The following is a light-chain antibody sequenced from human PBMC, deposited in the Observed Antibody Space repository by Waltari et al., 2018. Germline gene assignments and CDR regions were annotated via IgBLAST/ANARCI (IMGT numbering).Light chain of an antibody. CDR3: SSHGGSKV. V-gene: IGLV2-8*01. CDR1: SSDVGAHNY. CDR2: EVS. Sequence: QSALTQPPSASGSPGQSVTISCTGTSSDVGAHNYVSWYQQYPGKAPKLIIYEVSKRPAGVPDRFSGSKSGNTASRTVSGLQADDEADYYCSSHGGSKVFGGGTKLTVL. J-gene: IGLJ2*01.